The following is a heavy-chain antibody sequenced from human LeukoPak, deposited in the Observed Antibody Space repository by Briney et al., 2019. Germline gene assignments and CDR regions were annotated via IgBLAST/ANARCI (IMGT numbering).Heavy chain of an antibody. V-gene: IGHV4-59*01. Sequence: SETLSLTCTVSGGSISSYYWSWIRQSPGKGLEWIGYIYYSGSTNYNPSLKSRVTISVDTSKNQFSLKLSSVTAADTAVYYCARSYDSSGYYLYYWYFDLWGRGTLVTVSS. CDR2: IYYSGST. D-gene: IGHD3-22*01. CDR3: ARSYDSSGYYLYYWYFDL. J-gene: IGHJ2*01. CDR1: GGSISSYY.